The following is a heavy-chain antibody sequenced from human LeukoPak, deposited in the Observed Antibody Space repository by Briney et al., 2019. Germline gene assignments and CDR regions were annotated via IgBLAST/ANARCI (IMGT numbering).Heavy chain of an antibody. CDR1: GFTFSSYS. V-gene: IGHV3-21*01. D-gene: IGHD4-17*01. CDR2: ISSSSSYI. Sequence: GGSLRLSCAASGFTFSSYSMNWVRQAPGKGLEWVSSISSSSSYIYYADSVKGRFTISRDNAKNSLYLQMNSLRAEDTAVYYCARAAYGDYKIDYWGQGTQVTVSS. J-gene: IGHJ4*02. CDR3: ARAAYGDYKIDY.